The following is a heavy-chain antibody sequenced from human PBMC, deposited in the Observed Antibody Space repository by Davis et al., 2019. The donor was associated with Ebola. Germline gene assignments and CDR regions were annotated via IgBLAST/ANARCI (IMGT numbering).Heavy chain of an antibody. CDR2: ISSSGSTI. J-gene: IGHJ4*02. CDR3: ARRGRILYSSYYFDY. V-gene: IGHV3-48*04. Sequence: GGSLRLSCAASGFTFSSYWMSWVRQAPGKGLEWVSYISSSGSTIYYADSVKGRFTISRDNAKNSLYLQMNSLRAEDTAVYYCARRGRILYSSYYFDYWGQGTLVTVSS. D-gene: IGHD2-15*01. CDR1: GFTFSSYW.